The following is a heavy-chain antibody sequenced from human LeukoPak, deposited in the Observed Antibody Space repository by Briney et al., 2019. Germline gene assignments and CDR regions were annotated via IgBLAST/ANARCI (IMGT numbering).Heavy chain of an antibody. J-gene: IGHJ6*02. Sequence: GGSLRLSCAASGFTFSSYAMHWVRQAPGKGLEWVAVISYDGSNKYYADSVKGRFTISRDNSKNTLYLQMNSLRAEDTAVYYCARDPGYGDSLGYYYYGMDVWGQGTTVTVSS. V-gene: IGHV3-30-3*01. CDR2: ISYDGSNK. CDR3: ARDPGYGDSLGYYYYGMDV. CDR1: GFTFSSYA. D-gene: IGHD4-17*01.